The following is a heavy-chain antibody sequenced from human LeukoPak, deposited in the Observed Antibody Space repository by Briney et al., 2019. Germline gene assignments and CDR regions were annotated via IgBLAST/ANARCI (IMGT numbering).Heavy chain of an antibody. D-gene: IGHD6-19*01. V-gene: IGHV3-48*01. CDR2: ISSSSSTI. J-gene: IGHJ4*02. CDR1: GFTSSSYS. Sequence: KPGGSLRLSCAASGFTSSSYSMNWVRQAPGKGLEWVSYISSSSSTIYYADSVKGRFTISRDNAKNSLYLQMNSLRAEDTAVYYCARGLQWLVNYFDYWGQGTLVTVSS. CDR3: ARGLQWLVNYFDY.